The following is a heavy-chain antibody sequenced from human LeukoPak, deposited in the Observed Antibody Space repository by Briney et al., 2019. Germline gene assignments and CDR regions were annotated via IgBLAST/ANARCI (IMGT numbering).Heavy chain of an antibody. CDR1: GFTFSSYA. J-gene: IGHJ4*02. CDR3: AKAPGGMTTVFVY. V-gene: IGHV3-23*01. D-gene: IGHD4-11*01. CDR2: ISGSGGST. Sequence: GGSLRLSCAASGFTFSSYAMSWVRQAPGKGLEWVSAISGSGGSTYYADSVKGRVTISRDNSKNTLYLQMNSLRAEDTAVYYCAKAPGGMTTVFVYWGQGTLVTVSS.